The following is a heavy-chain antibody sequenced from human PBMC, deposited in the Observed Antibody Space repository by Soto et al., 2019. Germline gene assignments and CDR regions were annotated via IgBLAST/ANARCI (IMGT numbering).Heavy chain of an antibody. CDR3: ARQHYYYYMDV. CDR2: IYYSGST. V-gene: IGHV4-39*01. CDR1: GGSISSSSYY. Sequence: QLQLQESGPGLVKPSETLSLTCTVSGGSISSSSYYWGWIRQPPGKGLEWIGSIYYSGSTYYNPSLKSRVTISVDTSKNQFSLKLSSVTAADTVVYYCARQHYYYYMDVWGKGTTVTVSS. J-gene: IGHJ6*03.